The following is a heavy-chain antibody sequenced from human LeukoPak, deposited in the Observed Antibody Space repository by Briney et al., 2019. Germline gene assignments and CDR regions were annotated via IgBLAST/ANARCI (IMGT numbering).Heavy chain of an antibody. CDR1: GFTLSNYW. D-gene: IGHD6-13*01. CDR3: AKDSKGVYSSSWYTHFDY. CDR2: INTDGTTT. V-gene: IGHV3-74*01. Sequence: PGGSLRLSCAASGFTLSNYWMHWVRHAPGEGLVWVSRINTDGTTTSYADSVKGRFTISRDNAKNTVYLQMNSLRAEDTAVYYCAKDSKGVYSSSWYTHFDYWGQGTLVTVSS. J-gene: IGHJ4*02.